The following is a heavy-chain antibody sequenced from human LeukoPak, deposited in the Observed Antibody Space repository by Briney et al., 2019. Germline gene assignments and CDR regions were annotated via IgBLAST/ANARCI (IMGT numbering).Heavy chain of an antibody. CDR1: GFTFSSYA. CDR2: ISGTGGT. Sequence: GGSLRLSCAASGFTFSSYAMSWVRQAPGKGLEWVSGISGTGGTYYADSVKGRFTISRDNSKNTLYLQMNSLRADDTAVYYCAKDRLTVTSPEGYWGQGTLVTVSS. CDR3: AKDRLTVTSPEGY. V-gene: IGHV3-23*01. J-gene: IGHJ4*02. D-gene: IGHD4-17*01.